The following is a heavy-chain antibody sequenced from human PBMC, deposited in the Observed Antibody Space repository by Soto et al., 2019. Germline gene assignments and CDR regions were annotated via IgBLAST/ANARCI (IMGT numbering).Heavy chain of an antibody. J-gene: IGHJ4*02. V-gene: IGHV1-18*01. CDR2: ISAYNGNT. CDR3: ARDSPPVDY. Sequence: QVQLVQSGAEVKKPGASVKVSCKASGYTFTSYGISWVRQAPGQGLEWMGWISAYNGNTKYAQKPQXXXTXSTDTSTSTAYMELRSLRSDDTAVYYCARDSPPVDYWGQGTLVTVSS. CDR1: GYTFTSYG.